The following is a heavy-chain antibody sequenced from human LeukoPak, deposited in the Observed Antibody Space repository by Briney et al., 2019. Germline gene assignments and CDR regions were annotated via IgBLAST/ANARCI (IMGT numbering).Heavy chain of an antibody. J-gene: IGHJ6*02. D-gene: IGHD3-16*02. Sequence: GGSLRLSCAASGFILGSFSMNWVRQAPGKGLEWLSYISSSATTIYYADSVKGRLTISRDNAKNSLYLQLNSLGDSDTAVYYCAREREVSGYFYYALDVWGQGTTVAVSS. CDR3: AREREVSGYFYYALDV. V-gene: IGHV3-48*02. CDR2: ISSSATTI. CDR1: GFILGSFS.